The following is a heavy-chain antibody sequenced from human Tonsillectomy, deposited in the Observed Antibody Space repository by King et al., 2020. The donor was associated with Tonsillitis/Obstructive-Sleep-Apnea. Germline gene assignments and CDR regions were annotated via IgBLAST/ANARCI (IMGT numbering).Heavy chain of an antibody. J-gene: IGHJ1*01. V-gene: IGHV1-18*01. CDR1: GYTFTSYD. Sequence: QLVQSGAEVKKPGASVKVSCKASGYTFTSYDITRVRQAPGQGLEWMGWSRPYDGDTNYAQKLQGRVTMTSDTSTTTAYMELRSLRSDDTAVYYCARDYSDSSGYYHGYFQHWGQGTLVSVSS. CDR3: ARDYSDSSGYYHGYFQH. D-gene: IGHD3-22*01. CDR2: SRPYDGDT.